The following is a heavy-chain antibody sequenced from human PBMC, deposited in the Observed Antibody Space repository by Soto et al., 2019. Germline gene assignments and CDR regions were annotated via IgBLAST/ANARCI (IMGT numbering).Heavy chain of an antibody. V-gene: IGHV4-31*03. J-gene: IGHJ6*02. CDR3: ARPSASFHYYAMHV. Sequence: QVQLQESGPGLVEPSQTLSLTCNVSGVSVSSGGYYWTWIRQHQEKGLEWSGYISYRGSTYYRQYLNRRVDISMDTSRNEFSLKPTSVTAAETALYYCARPSASFHYYAMHVWGRGTTVPVSS. CDR2: ISYRGST. CDR1: GVSVSSGGYY. D-gene: IGHD5-18*01.